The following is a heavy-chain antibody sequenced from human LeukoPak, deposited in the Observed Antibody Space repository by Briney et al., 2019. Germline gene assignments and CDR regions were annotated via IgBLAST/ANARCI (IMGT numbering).Heavy chain of an antibody. D-gene: IGHD1-26*01. CDR1: GGSFSGYY. CDR3: ARGGHSGSHASLGY. Sequence: SETLSLTCAVYGGSFSGYYWSWIRQPPGKGLEWIGEINHSGSTNYNPSLKSRVTISVDTSKNQFSLKLSSVTAADTAVYYCARGGHSGSHASLGYWGQGTLVTVSS. V-gene: IGHV4-34*01. CDR2: INHSGST. J-gene: IGHJ4*02.